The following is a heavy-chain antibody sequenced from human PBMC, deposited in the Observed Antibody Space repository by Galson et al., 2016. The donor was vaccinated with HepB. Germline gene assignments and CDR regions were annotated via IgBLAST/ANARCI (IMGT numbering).Heavy chain of an antibody. Sequence: SLRLSCAASGFTFSSYGMSWVRQTPGKGLEWVSSISGSDANTKYADSVKGRFTISRDNSKNTLYLQMNSLRAEDTAVYYCAKTVMSTIFGLIDYWGRGTLVTVSS. CDR2: ISGSDANT. CDR3: AKTVMSTIFGLIDY. CDR1: GFTFSSYG. J-gene: IGHJ4*02. V-gene: IGHV3-23*01. D-gene: IGHD3-3*01.